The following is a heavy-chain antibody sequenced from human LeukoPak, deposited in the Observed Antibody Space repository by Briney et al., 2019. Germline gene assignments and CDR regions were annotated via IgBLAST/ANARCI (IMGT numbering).Heavy chain of an antibody. Sequence: SETLSLTCTVSGGSIRSSYWSWIRQPPGKGLEWIGYLFYNGNTNYNSSLKSRVTISVDTSKNQFSLKLNSLTAADTAVYFCARDQGWGDWYFDLWGRGSLVTVSS. V-gene: IGHV4-59*01. J-gene: IGHJ2*01. CDR2: LFYNGNT. CDR3: ARDQGWGDWYFDL. D-gene: IGHD3-10*01. CDR1: GGSIRSSY.